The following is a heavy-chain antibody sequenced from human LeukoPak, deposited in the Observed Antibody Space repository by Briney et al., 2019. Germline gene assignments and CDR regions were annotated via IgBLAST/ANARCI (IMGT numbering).Heavy chain of an antibody. Sequence: GGSLRLSCAASGFTFSSNSMNWVRQAPGKGLEWVSSISSSSSYIYYADSVKGRFTISGDNAKNSLYLKMNSLRAEDTAVYYCARGGRGYCSSTSCYTNYYYYMAVWGKGTTVTVSS. CDR1: GFTFSSNS. D-gene: IGHD2-2*02. J-gene: IGHJ6*03. V-gene: IGHV3-21*01. CDR2: ISSSSSYI. CDR3: ARGGRGYCSSTSCYTNYYYYMAV.